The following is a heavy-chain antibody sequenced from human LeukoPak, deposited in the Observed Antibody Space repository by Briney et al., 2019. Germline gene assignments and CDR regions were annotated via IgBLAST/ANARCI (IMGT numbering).Heavy chain of an antibody. Sequence: GGSLRLSCVASGFTFTSDAMNWVRQAPGKGLEWVSSTVSRGTTQYADSVKGRFTVSRDTSKNTLYLQMNSLRADDTAVYYCAKCSTSAYTTGWCNWIDPWGQGTWSPSP. V-gene: IGHV3-23*01. J-gene: IGHJ5*02. CDR1: GFTFTSDA. CDR2: TVSRGTT. CDR3: AKCSTSAYTTGWCNWIDP. D-gene: IGHD6-19*01.